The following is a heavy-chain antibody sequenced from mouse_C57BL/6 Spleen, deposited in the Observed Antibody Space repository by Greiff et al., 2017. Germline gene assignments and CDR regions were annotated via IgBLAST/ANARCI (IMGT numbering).Heavy chain of an antibody. D-gene: IGHD2-4*01. CDR2: SRNKANDYTT. V-gene: IGHV7-1*01. J-gene: IGHJ4*01. CDR1: GFTFSDFY. CDR3: ARDASYYDYDYYAMDY. Sequence: EVKLVESGGGLVQSGRSLRLSCATSGFTFSDFYMEWVRQAPGKGLEWIAASRNKANDYTTEYSASVKGRFIVSRDTSQSILYLQMNALRAEDTAIYYCARDASYYDYDYYAMDYWGQGTSVTVSS.